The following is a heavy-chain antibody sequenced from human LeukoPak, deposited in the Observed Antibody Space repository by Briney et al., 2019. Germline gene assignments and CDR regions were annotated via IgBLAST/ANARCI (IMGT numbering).Heavy chain of an antibody. J-gene: IGHJ6*02. V-gene: IGHV1-8*01. CDR3: ARTLSYESPLRWFGEIYYYYYGMDV. Sequence: ASVKVSCKASGYTFTSYDINWVRQATGQGLEWMGWMNPNGGNTGYAQKFQGRVTMTRNTSINTAYMELSSLRSEDTAVYYCARTLSYESPLRWFGEIYYYYYGMDVWGQGTTVTVSS. CDR1: GYTFTSYD. CDR2: MNPNGGNT. D-gene: IGHD3-10*01.